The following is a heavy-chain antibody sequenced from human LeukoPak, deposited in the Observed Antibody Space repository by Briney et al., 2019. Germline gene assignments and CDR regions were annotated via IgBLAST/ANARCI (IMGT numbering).Heavy chain of an antibody. V-gene: IGHV1-2*02. CDR2: FSPNRGGT. CDR3: ARRDNIWYYFDY. Sequence: ASVKVSCKPSGYTFTDYYIHWVRQAPGQGLEWLGWFSPNRGGTRYAQKVQGRVTMTRDTSISTAYMELSRLRSDDTAVYYCARRDNIWYYFDYWGQGTLVTVSS. D-gene: IGHD1-1*01. CDR1: GYTFTDYY. J-gene: IGHJ4*02.